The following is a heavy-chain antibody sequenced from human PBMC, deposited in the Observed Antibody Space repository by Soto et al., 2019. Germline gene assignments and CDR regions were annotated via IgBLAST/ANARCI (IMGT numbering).Heavy chain of an antibody. CDR1: GYSFTSYW. D-gene: IGHD2-15*01. CDR2: IDPSDSYT. J-gene: IGHJ6*02. CDR3: ARRLDGGRDYYGMDV. Sequence: PGESLKISCKGSGYSFTSYWISWVRQMPGKGLEWMGRIDPSDSYTNYSPSFQGHVTISVDKSISTAYLQWGSLKASDTAVYYCARRLDGGRDYYGMDVWGQGTTVTVSS. V-gene: IGHV5-10-1*01.